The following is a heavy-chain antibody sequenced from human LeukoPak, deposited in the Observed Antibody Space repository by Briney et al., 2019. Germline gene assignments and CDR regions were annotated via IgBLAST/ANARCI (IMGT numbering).Heavy chain of an antibody. V-gene: IGHV3-23*01. CDR2: ISGSGGST. Sequence: GGSLRLSCAASGFTFSSYAMSWVRQAPGKGLEWVSAISGSGGSTYYADSVKGRFTISRDNSKNALYLQMNSLRAEDTAVYYCAKTRGFLSGHFDYWGQGTLVTVSS. J-gene: IGHJ4*02. CDR3: AKTRGFLSGHFDY. D-gene: IGHD3-3*01. CDR1: GFTFSSYA.